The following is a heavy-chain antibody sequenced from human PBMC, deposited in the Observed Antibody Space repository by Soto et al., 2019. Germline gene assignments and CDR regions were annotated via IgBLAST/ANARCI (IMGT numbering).Heavy chain of an antibody. V-gene: IGHV4-59*08. CDR2: IYYSGST. J-gene: IGHJ6*03. CDR1: GGSISSYY. D-gene: IGHD6-13*01. Sequence: SETLSLTCTVSGGSISSYYWSWIRQPPGKGLEWIGYIYYSGSTNYNPSLKSRVTISVDTSKNQFSLKLGSVTAADTAVYYCARLGMWQQLVNYYYYYYMDVWGKGTTVTVSS. CDR3: ARLGMWQQLVNYYYYYYMDV.